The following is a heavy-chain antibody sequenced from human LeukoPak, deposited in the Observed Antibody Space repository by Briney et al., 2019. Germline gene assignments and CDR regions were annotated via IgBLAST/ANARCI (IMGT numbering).Heavy chain of an antibody. Sequence: SETLSLTCTVSGGSISSSSYYWGWIRQPPGKGLEWIGSIYYSGSTYYNPSLKSRVTISVDTSKNQFSLKLSSVTAADTAVYYCARGPIDGDGYNYYFDYWGQGTLVTVSS. CDR1: GGSISSSSYY. D-gene: IGHD5-24*01. V-gene: IGHV4-39*01. CDR3: ARGPIDGDGYNYYFDY. CDR2: IYYSGST. J-gene: IGHJ4*02.